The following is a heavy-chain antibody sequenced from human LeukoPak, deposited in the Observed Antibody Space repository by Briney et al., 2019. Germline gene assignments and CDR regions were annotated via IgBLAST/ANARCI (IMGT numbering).Heavy chain of an antibody. Sequence: GGSLGLSCAASGFTFRSHAMSWVRQAPGKGLEWVAAISGSGGSVYYTDSVKGRSTISRDNSNNMIYLQIDSLRAEDSALYYCARGTYCDSSTCYTIGSFDFWGQGTLVTVSS. CDR3: ARGTYCDSSTCYTIGSFDF. V-gene: IGHV3-23*01. CDR2: ISGSGGSV. CDR1: GFTFRSHA. D-gene: IGHD2-2*01. J-gene: IGHJ5*01.